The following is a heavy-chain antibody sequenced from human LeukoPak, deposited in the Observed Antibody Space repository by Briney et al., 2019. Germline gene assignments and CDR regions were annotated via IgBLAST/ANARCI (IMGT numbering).Heavy chain of an antibody. V-gene: IGHV3-7*01. CDR1: GFAFSTSW. D-gene: IGHD1-26*01. CDR2: IKQDGGEK. J-gene: IGHJ4*02. Sequence: GGSLRLSCAASGFAFSTSWMSWIRQTPGKGLEWVGDIKQDGGEKYYVDSVKGRFTISRDNAENSLYLRMNSLRVDDTAVYYCAREVEKGALDYWGQGILVTVSS. CDR3: AREVEKGALDY.